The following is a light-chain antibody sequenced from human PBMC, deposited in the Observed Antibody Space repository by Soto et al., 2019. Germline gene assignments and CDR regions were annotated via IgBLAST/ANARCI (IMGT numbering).Light chain of an antibody. CDR2: DVP. Sequence: IQMTQTPSAMSASVGDTVTITCRASQNIAASLAWYQHKPGEAPKLLIYDVPSLETGVPSRFIGSGSGTEFSLTIRGMTPDDFATYYCQQYDYSRTFGRGTKVDIK. V-gene: IGKV1-5*01. CDR1: QNIAAS. CDR3: QQYDYSRT. J-gene: IGKJ4*01.